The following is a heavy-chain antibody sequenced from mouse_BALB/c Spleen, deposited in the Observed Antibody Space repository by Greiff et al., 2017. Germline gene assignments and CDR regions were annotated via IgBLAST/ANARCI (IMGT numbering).Heavy chain of an antibody. CDR2: IWAGGST. V-gene: IGHV2-9-2*01. CDR3: ASDGYPFAY. Sequence: VKVEESGPGLVAPSQSLSITCTVSGFSLTSYDISWIRQPPGKGLEWLGVIWAGGSTNYNSALMSRLSISKDNSKSQVFLKMNSLQTDDTAMYYCASDGYPFAYWGQGTLVTVSA. J-gene: IGHJ3*01. CDR1: GFSLTSYD. D-gene: IGHD2-2*01.